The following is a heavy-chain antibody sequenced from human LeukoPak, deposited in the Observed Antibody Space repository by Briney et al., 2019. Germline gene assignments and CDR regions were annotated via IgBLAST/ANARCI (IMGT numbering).Heavy chain of an antibody. CDR3: AKGGGRYSSGWSDY. V-gene: IGHV3-23*01. D-gene: IGHD6-19*01. J-gene: IGHJ4*02. CDR1: GFTFDDYA. CDR2: ISGSGGST. Sequence: GGSLRLSCAASGFTFDDYAMSWVRQAPGKGLEWVSAISGSGGSTYYADSVKGRFTISRDNSKNTLYLQMNSLRAEDTAVYYCAKGGGRYSSGWSDYWGQGTLVTVSS.